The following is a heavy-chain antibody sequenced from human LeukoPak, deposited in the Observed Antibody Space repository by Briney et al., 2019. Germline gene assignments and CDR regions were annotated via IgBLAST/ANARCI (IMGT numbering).Heavy chain of an antibody. V-gene: IGHV3-23*01. J-gene: IGHJ5*02. CDR1: GFTFSSYA. Sequence: GGSLRLSCAASGFTFSSYAMSWVRQAPGKGLEWVSAISGSGGSTYCADSVKGRFTISRDNSKNTLYLQMNSLRAEDTAVYYCARSLGYSSSYNWFDPWGQGTLVTVSS. CDR2: ISGSGGST. CDR3: ARSLGYSSSYNWFDP. D-gene: IGHD6-13*01.